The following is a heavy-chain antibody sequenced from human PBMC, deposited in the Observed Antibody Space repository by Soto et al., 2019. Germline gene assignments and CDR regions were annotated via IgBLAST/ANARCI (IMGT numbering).Heavy chain of an antibody. CDR3: ATRAVVNFDS. CDR2: IYHSGST. J-gene: IGHJ4*02. CDR1: GGSISSGGSS. V-gene: IGHV4-30-2*01. Sequence: QLQLQESGSGLVKPSQTLSLTCAVSGGSISSGGSSWTWIRQPPGKGLEWIGYIYHSGSTYYNPSLKSRVTISVDRSKNQFSLKLTSVTAADTAVYYCATRAVVNFDSWGQGTLVTVSS. D-gene: IGHD3-22*01.